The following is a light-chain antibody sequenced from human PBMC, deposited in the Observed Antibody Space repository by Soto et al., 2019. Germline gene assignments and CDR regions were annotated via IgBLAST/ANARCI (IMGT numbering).Light chain of an antibody. CDR3: TSYTSTSSVV. Sequence: QSALTQPASVSGSPGQSITISCTGTGSDVGAYTYVSWYQHHPGKAPKLMIYEVTNRPSGVSNRFSGSKSGNTASLTISGLQAEDEADYYCTSYTSTSSVVFGGGTKVTVL. CDR2: EVT. CDR1: GSDVGAYTY. V-gene: IGLV2-14*01. J-gene: IGLJ2*01.